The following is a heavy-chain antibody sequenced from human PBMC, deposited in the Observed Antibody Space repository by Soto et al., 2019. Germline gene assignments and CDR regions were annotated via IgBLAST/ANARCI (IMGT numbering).Heavy chain of an antibody. V-gene: IGHV3-11*01. D-gene: IGHD2-15*01. CDR1: GFTFSDYY. Sequence: QVQLVESGGGLVKPGGSLRLSCAASGFTFSDYYMSWIRQAPGKGLEWVSYISSSGSTIYYADSVKGRFTISRDNAKNSLYLQMNSLRAEDTAVYYCASVPNMGYCSGGSCYGAFDIWGQGTMVTVSS. J-gene: IGHJ3*02. CDR3: ASVPNMGYCSGGSCYGAFDI. CDR2: ISSSGSTI.